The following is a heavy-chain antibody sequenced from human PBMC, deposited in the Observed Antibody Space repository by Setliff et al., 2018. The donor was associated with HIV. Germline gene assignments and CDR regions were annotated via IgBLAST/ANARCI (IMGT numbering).Heavy chain of an antibody. Sequence: PGGSLRLSCAASGFTFSSYSMNWVRQAPGKGLEWVSSISSSSSYIYYAGSVKGRFTNSRDSAKNTVYLQMNSLRAEDTAVYYCARDGGRYGTFDYWGQGTPVTVSS. CDR2: ISSSSSYI. CDR3: ARDGGRYGTFDY. V-gene: IGHV3-21*01. D-gene: IGHD5-18*01. J-gene: IGHJ4*02. CDR1: GFTFSSYS.